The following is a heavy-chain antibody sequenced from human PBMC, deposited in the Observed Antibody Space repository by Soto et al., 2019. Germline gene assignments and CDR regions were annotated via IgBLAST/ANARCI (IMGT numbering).Heavy chain of an antibody. V-gene: IGHV1-8*01. D-gene: IGHD2-8*01. CDR3: ARENGDPSDY. Sequence: QVQLVQSGAEVKKPGASVKVSCKASGYTFTSYGINWVRQATGQGLEWMGWINPYSGNTGYAQKLQGRVTMTRNTSTSTAYMELSSLRSDDTAVYYCARENGDPSDYWGQGTLVTVSS. CDR2: INPYSGNT. CDR1: GYTFTSYG. J-gene: IGHJ4*02.